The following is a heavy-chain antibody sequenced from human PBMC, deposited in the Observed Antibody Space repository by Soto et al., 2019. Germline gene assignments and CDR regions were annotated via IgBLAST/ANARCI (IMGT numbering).Heavy chain of an antibody. Sequence: EVQLLESGGGLVQPGGSLRLSCAASGFTVCSYAMSWVRQAPGKGLEWVSVISGSGSTYSADSVKGRFTISRDSCKNTVYLQMLSMRAEDTAVEYWAKALRFTFTTGYYMDVWGRGTTVTVSS. D-gene: IGHD3-16*01. CDR1: GFTVCSYA. J-gene: IGHJ6*03. CDR2: ISGSGST. V-gene: IGHV3-23*01. CDR3: AKALRFTFTTGYYMDV.